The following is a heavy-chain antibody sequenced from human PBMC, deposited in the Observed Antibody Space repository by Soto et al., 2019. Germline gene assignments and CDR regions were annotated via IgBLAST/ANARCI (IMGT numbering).Heavy chain of an antibody. D-gene: IGHD4-17*01. CDR1: GYSFTNYW. CDR3: ARHGFYGDYSSNYFDP. CDR2: IYPSDSTT. J-gene: IGHJ5*02. V-gene: IGHV5-51*01. Sequence: PGESLKISCKGSGYSFTNYWIAWVRQMPGKGLEYMGIIYPSDSTTRYSPSFQGQVTISADKSINTAYLQWNSLKASDTAMYYCARHGFYGDYSSNYFDPWGQGTLVTVSS.